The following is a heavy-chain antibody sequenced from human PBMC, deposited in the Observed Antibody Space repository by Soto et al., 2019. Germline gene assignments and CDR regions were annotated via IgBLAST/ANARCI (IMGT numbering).Heavy chain of an antibody. V-gene: IGHV3-23*01. CDR1: GFTFSSYA. Sequence: GGSLRLSCAASGFTFSSYAMSWVRQAPGKGLEWVSAISGSGGSTYYADSVKGRFTISRDNSKNTLYLQMNSLRAEDTAVYYCAKKGCSGGRCPGDAFDIWGQGTMVTVSS. CDR3: AKKGCSGGRCPGDAFDI. J-gene: IGHJ3*02. CDR2: ISGSGGST. D-gene: IGHD2-15*01.